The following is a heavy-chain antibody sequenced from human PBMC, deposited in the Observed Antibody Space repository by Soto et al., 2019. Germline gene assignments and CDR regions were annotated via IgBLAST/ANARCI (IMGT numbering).Heavy chain of an antibody. J-gene: IGHJ4*02. D-gene: IGHD2-21*01. CDR2: IKSKTDGGTT. V-gene: IGHV3-15*01. Sequence: EVQLVESGGGLVKPGGSLRLSCAASGFTFNNAWMSWVRQAPGKGLEWVGRIKSKTDGGTTDYAAPVKGRFTISTDDSKNTLYLQMNSLKTEDTAVYYCTPMGTGGVINYWGQGTLVTVSS. CDR3: TPMGTGGVINY. CDR1: GFTFNNAW.